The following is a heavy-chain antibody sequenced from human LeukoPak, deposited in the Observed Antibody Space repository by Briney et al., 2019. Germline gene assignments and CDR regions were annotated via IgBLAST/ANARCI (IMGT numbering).Heavy chain of an antibody. J-gene: IGHJ4*02. CDR2: ISGKSLST. CDR1: GFTFSSYA. D-gene: IGHD3-10*01. CDR3: ARGFDGYFDY. V-gene: IGHV3-23*01. Sequence: PGGSLRLSCAASGFTFSSYAMSWVRQAPGKGLEWVSSISGKSLSTYNADSVKGRFTISRDNSKNTLYLQMNSLRAEDTAVYYCARGFDGYFDYWGQGTLVTVSS.